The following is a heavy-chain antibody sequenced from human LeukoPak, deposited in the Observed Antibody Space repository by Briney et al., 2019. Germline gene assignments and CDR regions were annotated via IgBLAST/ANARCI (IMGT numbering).Heavy chain of an antibody. Sequence: NPSQTLSLTCTVSGDSISSGGHFWTWIRQHPGKGLEWIGYMYNSGRTYYNPSLKSRVLISIDTSKNEFSLNVSSVTAADTAVYYCARGGSGWGQGTLVTVSS. D-gene: IGHD3-10*01. J-gene: IGHJ4*02. V-gene: IGHV4-31*03. CDR3: ARGGSG. CDR1: GDSISSGGHF. CDR2: MYNSGRT.